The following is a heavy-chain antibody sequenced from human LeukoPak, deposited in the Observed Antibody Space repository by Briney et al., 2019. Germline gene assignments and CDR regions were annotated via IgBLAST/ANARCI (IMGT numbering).Heavy chain of an antibody. Sequence: SETLSLTCTVSGGSISSNSYYWDWIRQPPGKGLEWIGSIYYSGSTYYNPSLKSRVTMSVDTSKNQFSLKLSSVAAADTAVYYCARGYCSGGSCYSYYYYNYMDVWGKGTTVTVSS. CDR3: ARGYCSGGSCYSYYYYNYMDV. CDR2: IYYSGST. D-gene: IGHD2-15*01. CDR1: GGSISSNSYY. V-gene: IGHV4-39*07. J-gene: IGHJ6*03.